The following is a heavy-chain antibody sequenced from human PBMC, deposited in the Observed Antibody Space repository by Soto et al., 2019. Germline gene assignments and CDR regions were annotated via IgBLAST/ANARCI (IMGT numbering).Heavy chain of an antibody. Sequence: SDTLSLTCTVSSGSISSYNWNWVRQPPGKGLEWIGFINYSGSTHYNPSLKSRVTISLDTSRNQFSPKLNSVTAADTAVYYCARENYYALDYWGPGTLVTVSS. CDR2: INYSGST. J-gene: IGHJ4*02. CDR1: SGSISSYN. V-gene: IGHV4-59*01. CDR3: ARENYYALDY. D-gene: IGHD3-10*01.